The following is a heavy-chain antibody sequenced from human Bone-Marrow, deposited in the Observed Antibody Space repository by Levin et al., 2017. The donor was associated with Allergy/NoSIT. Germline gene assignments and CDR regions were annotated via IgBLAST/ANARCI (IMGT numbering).Heavy chain of an antibody. CDR3: ARAGPYTSGNFLYYLYNMDV. D-gene: IGHD3-10*01. V-gene: IGHV3-13*01. Sequence: GGSLRLSCAASGFIFSNYDMHWVRQATGKGLEWVSSITTAGDTYYSASVKGRFTVSRENAKGSLFLQMNTLRGGDTAVYYCARAGPYTSGNFLYYLYNMDVWGQGTTVTVSS. CDR2: ITTAGDT. CDR1: GFIFSNYD. J-gene: IGHJ6*02.